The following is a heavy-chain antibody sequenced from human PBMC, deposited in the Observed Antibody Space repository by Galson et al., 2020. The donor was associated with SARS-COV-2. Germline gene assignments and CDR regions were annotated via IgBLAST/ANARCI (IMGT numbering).Heavy chain of an antibody. CDR3: ARGGDRHLRIAAAFALLGGADFDY. V-gene: IGHV3-30-3*01. CDR1: GFTFSSYA. Sequence: TGGSLRLSCAASGFTFSSYAMHWVRQAPGKGLEWVAVISYDGSNKYYADSVKGRFTISRDNSKNTLYLQMNSLRAEDTAVYYCARGGDRHLRIAAAFALLGGADFDYWGQGTLVTVSS. CDR2: ISYDGSNK. D-gene: IGHD6-13*01. J-gene: IGHJ4*02.